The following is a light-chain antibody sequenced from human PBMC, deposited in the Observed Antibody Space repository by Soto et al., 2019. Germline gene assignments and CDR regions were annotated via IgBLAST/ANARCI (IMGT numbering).Light chain of an antibody. CDR1: QIVTSS. CDR3: QLRSDWPPTYT. V-gene: IGKV3-11*01. J-gene: IGKJ2*01. Sequence: EIVLTQSPATLSLSPGTGATLSCRASQIVTSSLAWYQQRPGQAPRLLIYDTVTRATGIPARFSAKGAGTDFTLTISSLEPEDSAVYFCQLRSDWPPTYTCGQGTKLE. CDR2: DTV.